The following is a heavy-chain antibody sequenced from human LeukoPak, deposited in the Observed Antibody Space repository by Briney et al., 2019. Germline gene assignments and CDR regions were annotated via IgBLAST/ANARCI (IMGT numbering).Heavy chain of an antibody. CDR1: GHVFRRYA. J-gene: IGHJ4*02. Sequence: GSSQRLSCAASGHVFRRYAVHGVRQARGKALVCVAVISHDGSKKYYADLVKGRFTISRDNSKNTLYLHMNSLIPEDTAVYFCAKDWKFYYVSGSFFPDNWGQGTLVTVSS. V-gene: IGHV3-30-3*01. D-gene: IGHD3-10*01. CDR2: ISHDGSKK. CDR3: AKDWKFYYVSGSFFPDN.